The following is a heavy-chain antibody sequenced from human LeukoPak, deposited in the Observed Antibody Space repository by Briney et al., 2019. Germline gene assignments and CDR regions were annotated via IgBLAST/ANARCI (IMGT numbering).Heavy chain of an antibody. CDR3: ARDRYGGNYYYYYYMDV. V-gene: IGHV4-59*01. J-gene: IGHJ6*03. CDR2: IYYSGST. Sequence: SETLSLTCTVSGGFISSYYWSWIRQPPGKGLEWIRYIYYSGSTNYNPSLKSRVTISVDTSKNQFSLKLSSVTAADTAVYYCARDRYGGNYYYYYYMDVWGKGTTVTVSS. D-gene: IGHD4-23*01. CDR1: GGFISSYY.